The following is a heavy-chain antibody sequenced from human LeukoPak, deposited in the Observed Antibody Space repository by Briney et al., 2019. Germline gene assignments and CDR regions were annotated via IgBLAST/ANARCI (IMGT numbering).Heavy chain of an antibody. CDR1: GFTFSSYW. Sequence: GGSLRLSCAASGFTFSSYWMSWVRQAPGKGLEWVANIKQDGSEKYYVDSVKGRFTISRDNAKNSLYLQMNSLRAEDTAVYYCAREASYYGSGSYYSASANYYYYYMDVWGKGTTVTVSS. J-gene: IGHJ6*03. D-gene: IGHD3-10*01. V-gene: IGHV3-7*01. CDR3: AREASYYGSGSYYSASANYYYYYMDV. CDR2: IKQDGSEK.